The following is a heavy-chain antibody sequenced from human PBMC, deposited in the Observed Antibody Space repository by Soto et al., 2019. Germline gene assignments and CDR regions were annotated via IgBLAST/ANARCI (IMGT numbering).Heavy chain of an antibody. J-gene: IGHJ6*02. CDR3: VKLLRSWYGQNAPDV. CDR1: GLIFSNYA. V-gene: IGHV3-23*01. CDR2: ISGGGGSS. Sequence: GGSLRLSCTASGLIFSNYAMSWVRQAPGKGLELVSFISGGGGSSFSADSVKGRFIVSRDNLKNTLSLQMNSLRVEDTAVYYCVKLLRSWYGQNAPDVWGQGTTVTVSS. D-gene: IGHD6-13*01.